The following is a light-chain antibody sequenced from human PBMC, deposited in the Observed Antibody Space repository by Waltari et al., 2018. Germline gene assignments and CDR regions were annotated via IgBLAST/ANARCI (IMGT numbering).Light chain of an antibody. CDR1: SGPVSHAQY. V-gene: IGLV8-61*01. CDR3: LLELSSDIWV. CDR2: STN. J-gene: IGLJ3*02. Sequence: TVVTQDPSLPVSPGGTVTPSCGLTSGPVSHAQYPTWIQQTPGQHPRTLLSSTNPRSSVVPGRFSGSFLGYKAALTITGAQADDESDYCCLLELSSDIWVFGGGTKVTVL.